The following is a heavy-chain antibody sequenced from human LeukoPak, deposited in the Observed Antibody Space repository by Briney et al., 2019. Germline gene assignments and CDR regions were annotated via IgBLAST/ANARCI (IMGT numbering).Heavy chain of an antibody. CDR1: GFTFSSYG. CDR3: AKDNDSSGYYDTLFDY. V-gene: IGHV3-30*02. CDR2: IRYDGSNK. D-gene: IGHD3-22*01. J-gene: IGHJ4*02. Sequence: GGSLRLSRAASGFTFSSYGMHWVRQAPGKGLEWVAFIRYDGSNKYYADSVKGRFTISRDNSKNTLYLQMNSLRAEDTAVYYCAKDNDSSGYYDTLFDYWGQGTLVTVSS.